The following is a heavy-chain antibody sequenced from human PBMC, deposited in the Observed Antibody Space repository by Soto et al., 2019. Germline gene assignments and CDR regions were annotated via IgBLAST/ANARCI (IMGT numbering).Heavy chain of an antibody. D-gene: IGHD5-18*01. J-gene: IGHJ6*02. CDR2: IDPSDSYT. CDR1: GYSFTSYW. Sequence: GEALKISCKGSGYSFTSYWISWVRQMPGKGLEWMGRIDPSDSYTNYSPSFQGHVTISADKSISTAYLQWSSPKASDTAMYYCARVDTAMVPGYYYGMDVWGQGTTVTVSS. V-gene: IGHV5-10-1*01. CDR3: ARVDTAMVPGYYYGMDV.